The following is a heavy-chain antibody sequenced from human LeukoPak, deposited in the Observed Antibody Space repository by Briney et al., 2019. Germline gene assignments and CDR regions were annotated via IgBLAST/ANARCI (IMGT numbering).Heavy chain of an antibody. Sequence: PSETLSLTCTVSAGSISSNSYYWGWIRQPPGKGLQRIGSIYYSGSTYYNPPLKSRVTISVDTSKNQFSLKLNSVTAADTAVYYCARNKYYYGSGNYGVPNWFDPWGQGTLVTVSS. J-gene: IGHJ5*02. D-gene: IGHD3-10*01. CDR1: AGSISSNSYY. CDR3: ARNKYYYGSGNYGVPNWFDP. V-gene: IGHV4-39*01. CDR2: IYYSGST.